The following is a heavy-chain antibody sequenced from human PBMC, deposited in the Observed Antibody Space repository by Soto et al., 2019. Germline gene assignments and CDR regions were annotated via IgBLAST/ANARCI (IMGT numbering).Heavy chain of an antibody. Sequence: EVQLVESGGGLVQPGGSLRLSCAASGFTFSSYSMNWVRQAPGKGLEWVSYISSSSSTIYYADSVKGRFTISRDNAKNSLYLQMNSLRAADTAVYYCARSRHVRGVIVTYFDYWGQGTLVTVAS. V-gene: IGHV3-48*01. D-gene: IGHD3-16*02. CDR3: ARSRHVRGVIVTYFDY. CDR1: GFTFSSYS. CDR2: ISSSSSTI. J-gene: IGHJ4*02.